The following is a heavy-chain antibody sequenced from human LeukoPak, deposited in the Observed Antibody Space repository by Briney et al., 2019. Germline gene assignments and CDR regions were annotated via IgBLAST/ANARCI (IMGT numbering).Heavy chain of an antibody. CDR2: IYYSGST. D-gene: IGHD5-18*01. J-gene: IGHJ4*02. CDR1: GGSISSTNW. V-gene: IGHV4-4*02. CDR3: ARGYREFDC. Sequence: SGTLSLTCAVSGGSISSTNWWSWVRQPPGKGLEWIGEIYYSGSTNCNPSLKSRVTILVDKSKDQFSLRLSSVTAADTAVYYCARGYREFDCWGQGTLVTVSS.